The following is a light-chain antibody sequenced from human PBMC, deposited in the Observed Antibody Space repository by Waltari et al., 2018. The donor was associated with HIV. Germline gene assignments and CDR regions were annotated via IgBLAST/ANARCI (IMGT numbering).Light chain of an antibody. CDR3: CSYADNYPVV. CDR1: SSDVGGYNY. Sequence: QSALTQPRPVSGSPGQSVTISCTGTSSDVGGYNYVPWYQQHPGKAPKFMIYDVNKRPSGVPDRFSGSKSGNTASLTISGLQAEDEADYYCCSYADNYPVVFGGGTKLTVL. J-gene: IGLJ2*01. V-gene: IGLV2-11*01. CDR2: DVN.